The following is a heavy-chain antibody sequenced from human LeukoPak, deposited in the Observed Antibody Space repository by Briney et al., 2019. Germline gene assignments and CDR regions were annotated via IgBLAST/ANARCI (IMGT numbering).Heavy chain of an antibody. CDR3: VREGEGPLSKDFDY. D-gene: IGHD2/OR15-2a*01. Sequence: ASMTVSCTSSGFTFTDHYIHWVRQGPGQGLEWMGYIGPHSTFTSSPQEFQGRVTMTRDASMSTAYMDLTRLTSDDTAVYYCVREGEGPLSKDFDYWGQGTLVTVSS. V-gene: IGHV1-2*02. J-gene: IGHJ4*02. CDR2: IGPHSTFT. CDR1: GFTFTDHY.